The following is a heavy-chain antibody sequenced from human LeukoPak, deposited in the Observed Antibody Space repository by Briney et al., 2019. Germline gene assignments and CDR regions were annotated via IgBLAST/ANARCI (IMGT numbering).Heavy chain of an antibody. CDR3: ARDLRVRGVNNVGYFDC. D-gene: IGHD3-10*01. CDR1: GGSISSYY. CDR2: IYYSGST. V-gene: IGHV4-59*01. Sequence: SETLSLTCTVSGGSISSYYWSWIRQPPGKGLEWIGYIYYSGSTNYNPSLKSRVTISVDTSKNQFSLKLSSVTAADTAVYYCARDLRVRGVNNVGYFDCWGQGTLVTVSS. J-gene: IGHJ4*02.